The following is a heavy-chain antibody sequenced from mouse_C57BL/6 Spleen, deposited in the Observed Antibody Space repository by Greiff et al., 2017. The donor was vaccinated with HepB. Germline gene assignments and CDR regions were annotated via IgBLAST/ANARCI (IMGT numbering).Heavy chain of an antibody. V-gene: IGHV1-39*01. CDR2: INPNYGTT. Sequence: VHVKQSGPELVKPGASVKISCKASGYSFTDYNMNWVKQSNGKSLEWIGVINPNYGTTSYNQKFKGKATLTVDQSSSTAYMQLNSLTSEDSAVYYCDSDDGSSSFAYWGQGTLVTVSA. D-gene: IGHD1-1*01. J-gene: IGHJ3*01. CDR1: GYSFTDYN. CDR3: DSDDGSSSFAY.